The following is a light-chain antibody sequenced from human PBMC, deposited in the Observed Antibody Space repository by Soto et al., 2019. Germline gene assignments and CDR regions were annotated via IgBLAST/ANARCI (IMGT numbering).Light chain of an antibody. V-gene: IGLV2-8*01. Sequence: QSVLTQPLSASGSPGQSVTISCTGTSSDVGGYNYVSWYQQHPGKAPKLMIYEVSKRPSGVPDRFSGSKSGNTASLTVSGLQAEDEADYYCSPYAGSNTLYVFGTGTKVTVL. CDR3: SPYAGSNTLYV. CDR2: EVS. CDR1: SSDVGGYNY. J-gene: IGLJ1*01.